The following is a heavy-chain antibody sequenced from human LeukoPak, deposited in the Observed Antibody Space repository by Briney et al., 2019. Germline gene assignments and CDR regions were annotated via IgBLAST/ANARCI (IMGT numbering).Heavy chain of an antibody. D-gene: IGHD1-26*01. CDR1: GFTFSSYG. CDR3: AKDWLGYELRSYGYFDY. J-gene: IGHJ4*02. CDR2: ISYDGSNK. Sequence: PGGSLRLSCAASGFTFSSYGMHWVRQAPGEGLEWVAVISYDGSNKYYADSVKGRFTISRDNSKNTLYLQMNSLRAEDTAVYYCAKDWLGYELRSYGYFDYWGQGTLVTVSS. V-gene: IGHV3-30*18.